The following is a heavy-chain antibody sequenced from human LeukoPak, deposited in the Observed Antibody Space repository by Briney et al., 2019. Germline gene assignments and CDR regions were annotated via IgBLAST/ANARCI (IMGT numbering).Heavy chain of an antibody. V-gene: IGHV3-73*01. CDR3: TTDGTGTREGDY. J-gene: IGHJ4*02. Sequence: EGSLRLSCAASGFTFSGSVMHWVRQASGKGLEWVGRIRSKANSYATAYAASVKGRFTISRDDSKNTAYLQMNSLKTEDTAVYYRTTDGTGTREGDYWGQGTLVTVSS. CDR1: GFTFSGSV. D-gene: IGHD1-1*01. CDR2: IRSKANSYAT.